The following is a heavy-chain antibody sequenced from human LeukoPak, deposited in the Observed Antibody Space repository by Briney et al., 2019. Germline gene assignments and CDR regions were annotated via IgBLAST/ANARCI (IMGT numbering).Heavy chain of an antibody. CDR3: ARVNSEDDS. CDR1: GFTFRSYG. D-gene: IGHD4-23*01. V-gene: IGHV3-74*01. Sequence: GGSLRLSCAASGFTFRSYGMHWVRHAPGKGLVWVSRINHDGSSTNYADSVKGRFTISRDNPKNTLYLQMNSLRAEDTAVYYCARVNSEDDSWGQGTLVTVSS. CDR2: INHDGSST. J-gene: IGHJ5*01.